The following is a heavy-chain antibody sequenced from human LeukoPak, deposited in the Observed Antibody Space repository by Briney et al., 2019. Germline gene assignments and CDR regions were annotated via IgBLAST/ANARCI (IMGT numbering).Heavy chain of an antibody. CDR2: IYHSGST. CDR1: GGSISSGGYS. V-gene: IGHV4-30-2*01. CDR3: ARGYYDSWDY. Sequence: DPSQTLSLTCAVSGGSISSGGYSWSWIRQPPGKGLEWIGYIYHSGSTYYNPSLKSRVTISVDRSKNQFSLKLSSVTAADTAVYYCARGYYDSWDYWGQGTLVTVPS. D-gene: IGHD3-22*01. J-gene: IGHJ4*02.